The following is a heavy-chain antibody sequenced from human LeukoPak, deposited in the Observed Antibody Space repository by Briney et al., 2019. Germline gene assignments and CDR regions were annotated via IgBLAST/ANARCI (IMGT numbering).Heavy chain of an antibody. CDR1: GGSISSYY. D-gene: IGHD3-3*01. Sequence: SGTLSLTCTVSGGSISSYYWSWIRQPAGKGLEWIGEINHSGSTNYNPSLKSRVTISVDTSKNQFSLKLSSVTAADTAVYYCARGGAFGVVIIRWFDPWGQGTLVTVSS. V-gene: IGHV4-34*01. CDR2: INHSGST. J-gene: IGHJ5*02. CDR3: ARGGAFGVVIIRWFDP.